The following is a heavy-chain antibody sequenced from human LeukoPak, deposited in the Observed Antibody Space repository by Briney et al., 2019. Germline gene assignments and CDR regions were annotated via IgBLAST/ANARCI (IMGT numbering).Heavy chain of an antibody. CDR1: GYSITSGYY. CDR3: ARDPSASTYYDSSALGWFDP. J-gene: IGHJ5*02. CDR2: IYHSGST. Sequence: PSETLSLTCTVSGYSITSGYYWGWIRQPPGKGLEWIGNIYHSGSTYYNPSLKSRVTISVDTSKNQFSLKLTSVTAADTAVYFCARDPSASTYYDSSALGWFDPWGQGTLVTVSS. D-gene: IGHD3-22*01. V-gene: IGHV4-38-2*02.